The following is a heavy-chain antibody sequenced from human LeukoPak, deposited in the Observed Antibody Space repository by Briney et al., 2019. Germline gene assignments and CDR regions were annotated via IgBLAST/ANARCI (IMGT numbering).Heavy chain of an antibody. J-gene: IGHJ4*02. CDR1: GYTFTGYY. Sequence: ASVKVSCKASGYTFTGYYMHWVRQAPGQGLEWMGWINPNSGGTNYAQKSQGRVTMTRDTSISTAYMELSRLRSDDTAVYYCARAGYCSGGSCLYPFDYWGQGTLVTVSS. CDR3: ARAGYCSGGSCLYPFDY. D-gene: IGHD2-15*01. CDR2: INPNSGGT. V-gene: IGHV1-2*02.